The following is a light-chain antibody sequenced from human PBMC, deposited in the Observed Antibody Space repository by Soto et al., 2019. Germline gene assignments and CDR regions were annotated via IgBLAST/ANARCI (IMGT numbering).Light chain of an antibody. V-gene: IGLV2-14*01. J-gene: IGLJ1*01. Sequence: QSVLTQPASVSGSPGQSITISCTGTSSDVGGYNYVSWYQQHPGKAPKLMIYDVSNRPSGVSNRFSGSKSGNTASLTISGLQAEDEADYYCSSYTSSSIVNYVFGTGTKLTVL. CDR3: SSYTSSSIVNYV. CDR2: DVS. CDR1: SSDVGGYNY.